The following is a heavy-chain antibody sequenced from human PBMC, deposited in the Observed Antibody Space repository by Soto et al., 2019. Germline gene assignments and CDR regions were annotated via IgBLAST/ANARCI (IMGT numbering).Heavy chain of an antibody. Sequence: GASVKVSCKASGYTFTSYGISWVRQAPGQGLEWMGWVNPNSANTGYAQKLQGRVTMTRNTSISTAYMELSSLRSEDTAVYYCARGRFSQYWGQGTLVTVSS. CDR1: GYTFTSYG. J-gene: IGHJ4*02. CDR3: ARGRFSQY. V-gene: IGHV1-8*02. D-gene: IGHD3-10*01. CDR2: VNPNSANT.